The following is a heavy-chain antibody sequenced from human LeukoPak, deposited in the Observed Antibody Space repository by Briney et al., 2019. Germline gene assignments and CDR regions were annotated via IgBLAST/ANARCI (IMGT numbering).Heavy chain of an antibody. CDR2: INQGGSES. D-gene: IGHD4-11*01. Sequence: PGGSLRLSCAASGFTFSDFWMGWVREAQGKGLEWVANINQGGSESYYVDSVKGRFTISRDNAKKSLFLQMNSLRAEDTAVYYCTKGRSNHYWGQGTLVTVST. CDR3: TKGRSNHY. J-gene: IGHJ4*02. CDR1: GFTFSDFW. V-gene: IGHV3-7*01.